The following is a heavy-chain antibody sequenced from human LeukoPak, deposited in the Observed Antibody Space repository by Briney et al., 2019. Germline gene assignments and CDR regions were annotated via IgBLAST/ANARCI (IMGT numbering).Heavy chain of an antibody. CDR3: ARGGAYNWNYEFDY. CDR2: IYYSGST. CDR1: GGSISSSSYY. Sequence: PSETLSLTCTVSGGSISSSSYYWGWIRQPPGKGLEWIGYIYYSGSTNYNPSLKSRVTISVDTSRNQFSLKLSSVTAADTAVYYCARGGAYNWNYEFDYWGQGTLVTVSS. J-gene: IGHJ4*02. D-gene: IGHD1-7*01. V-gene: IGHV4-61*05.